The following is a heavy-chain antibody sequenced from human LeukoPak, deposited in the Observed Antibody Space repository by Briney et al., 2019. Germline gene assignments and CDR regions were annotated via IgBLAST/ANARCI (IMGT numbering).Heavy chain of an antibody. D-gene: IGHD3-3*02. Sequence: WMWIIYPGDSHTRYSPSFQGQVTISADKSISTAYLQWSSLKASDTAMYYCARLALLECPDYWGQGTLVTVSS. CDR2: IYPGDSHT. J-gene: IGHJ4*02. CDR3: ARLALLECPDY. V-gene: IGHV5-51*01.